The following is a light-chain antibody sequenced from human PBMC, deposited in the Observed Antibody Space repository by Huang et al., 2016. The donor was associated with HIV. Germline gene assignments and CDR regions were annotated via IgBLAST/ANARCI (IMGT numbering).Light chain of an antibody. CDR1: QSVSSY. CDR3: QQRSNRPPLT. J-gene: IGKJ4*01. V-gene: IGKV3-11*01. Sequence: EIILTQSPATLSLSPGERATLSCRASQSVSSYLAWYQQKPGQAPRLLISDASNRATGIPARFSGSGSGTDFTLTISSLEPEDFAVYYCQQRSNRPPLTFGGGTKVEIK. CDR2: DAS.